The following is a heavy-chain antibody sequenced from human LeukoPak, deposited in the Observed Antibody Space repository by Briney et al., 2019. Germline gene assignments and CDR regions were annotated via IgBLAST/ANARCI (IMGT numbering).Heavy chain of an antibody. CDR3: AKGGVGVYYDSSGSQTFDY. Sequence: GRSLRLSCAASGFTFNDYAMHWVRHAPGKGREWVSGISWNSGSIGYADSVKGRFTISRDNAKNSLYLPMNSLRAEDTALYYCAKGGVGVYYDSSGSQTFDYWGQGTLVTVSS. J-gene: IGHJ4*02. CDR2: ISWNSGSI. V-gene: IGHV3-9*01. CDR1: GFTFNDYA. D-gene: IGHD3-22*01.